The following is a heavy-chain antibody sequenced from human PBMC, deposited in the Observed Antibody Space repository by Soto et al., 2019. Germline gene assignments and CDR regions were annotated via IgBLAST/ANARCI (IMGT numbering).Heavy chain of an antibody. CDR1: GFTFSSSA. CDR2: IRVGGGDT. D-gene: IGHD2-2*01. Sequence: EVRLLESGGGLAQPGGSRRLSCAASGFTFSSSAMNWVRQAPGKGLEWVSSIRVGGGDTFYADSVRGRFTVSRDISRNTLYLQMNSVRAEDTAIYYWAKCSVGTVRTSCWCNWFDPWGQGTRVTVSS. CDR3: AKCSVGTVRTSCWCNWFDP. J-gene: IGHJ5*02. V-gene: IGHV3-23*01.